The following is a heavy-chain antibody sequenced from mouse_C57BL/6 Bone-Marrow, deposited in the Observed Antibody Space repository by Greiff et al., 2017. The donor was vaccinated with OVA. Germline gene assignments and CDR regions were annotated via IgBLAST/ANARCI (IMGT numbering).Heavy chain of an antibody. Sequence: EVMLVESEGGLVQPGSSMKLSCTASGFTFSDYYMAWVRQVPEKGLEWVANINYDGSSTYYLDSLKSRFIISRDNAKNILYLQMSSLKSEDTATYYCARDKSVTTAYFDYWGQGTTLTVSS. CDR3: ARDKSVTTAYFDY. CDR2: INYDGSST. D-gene: IGHD1-2*01. J-gene: IGHJ2*01. CDR1: GFTFSDYY. V-gene: IGHV5-16*01.